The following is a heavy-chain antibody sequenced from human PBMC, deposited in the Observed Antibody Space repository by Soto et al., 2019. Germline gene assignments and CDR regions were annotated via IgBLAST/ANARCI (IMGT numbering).Heavy chain of an antibody. V-gene: IGHV5-10-1*01. D-gene: IGHD3-10*01. J-gene: IGHJ6*02. CDR2: IDPGDSNT. Sequence: GVSLKISCRGAGDRFTTYLINLVRQMPGKGLEWMGRIDPGDSNTNYSPSFQGHVTISADKSISTAYLQWSSLRASDTAIYYCAKRKDASGSDYFFNGMDVWGQGTTVTVS. CDR3: AKRKDASGSDYFFNGMDV. CDR1: GDRFTTYL.